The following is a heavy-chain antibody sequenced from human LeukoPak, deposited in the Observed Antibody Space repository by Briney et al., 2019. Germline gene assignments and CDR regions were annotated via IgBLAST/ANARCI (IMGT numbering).Heavy chain of an antibody. Sequence: GRSLRLSCAASGFTFSSYAMHWVRQAPGKGLERVAVISYDGSNKYYADSVKGRFTISRDNSKNTLYLQMNNLRAEDTAVYYCAKAWYLLDAFDIWGQGTMVTVSS. CDR3: AKAWYLLDAFDI. D-gene: IGHD2-15*01. J-gene: IGHJ3*02. CDR2: ISYDGSNK. V-gene: IGHV3-30*04. CDR1: GFTFSSYA.